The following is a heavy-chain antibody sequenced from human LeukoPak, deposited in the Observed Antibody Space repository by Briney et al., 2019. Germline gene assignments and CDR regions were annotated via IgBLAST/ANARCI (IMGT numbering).Heavy chain of an antibody. Sequence: GGSLRLSCAASGFTFSSYAMHWVRQAPGKGLEWVAVISYDGSNKYYADSVKGRFTISRDNSKNTLYLQLNSLRPEDTALYYCAKHFCTGLDRSLFDSWGQGTLVTVSS. CDR2: ISYDGSNK. CDR1: GFTFSSYA. V-gene: IGHV3-30-3*02. J-gene: IGHJ4*02. D-gene: IGHD3/OR15-3a*01. CDR3: AKHFCTGLDRSLFDS.